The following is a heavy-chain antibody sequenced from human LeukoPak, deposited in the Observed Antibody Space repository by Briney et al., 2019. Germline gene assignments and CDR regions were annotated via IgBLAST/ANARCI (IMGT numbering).Heavy chain of an antibody. CDR2: ISGSGGST. D-gene: IGHD2-2*02. Sequence: SGGSLRLSCAASGFTSSTSWMNWVRQAPGKGLEWVSAISGSGGSTYYADSVKGRFTISRDNSKNTLYLQMNSLRAEDTAVYYCAKRAVIVVVPAAIGDYWGQGTLVTVSS. CDR3: AKRAVIVVVPAAIGDY. CDR1: GFTSSTSW. J-gene: IGHJ4*02. V-gene: IGHV3-23*01.